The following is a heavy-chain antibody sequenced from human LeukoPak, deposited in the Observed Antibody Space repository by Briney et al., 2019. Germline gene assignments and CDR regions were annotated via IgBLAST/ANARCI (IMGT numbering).Heavy chain of an antibody. CDR2: INPNNGGT. Sequence: ASVKVSCKASGHTFTGYYMHWVRQAAGQGREWMGWINPNNGGTNYAQKFQGRVTITRETAVSTAYVELRRLRSDDTAIYYCATSMNGFSSGSYYFDYWGQGTLVTVSS. CDR1: GHTFTGYY. J-gene: IGHJ4*02. V-gene: IGHV1-2*02. CDR3: ATSMNGFSSGSYYFDY. D-gene: IGHD3-22*01.